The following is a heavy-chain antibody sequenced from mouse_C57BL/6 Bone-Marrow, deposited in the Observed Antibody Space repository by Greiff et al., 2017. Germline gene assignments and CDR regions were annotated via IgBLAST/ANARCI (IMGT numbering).Heavy chain of an antibody. CDR1: GFNIKDDY. CDR3: PTLYYEGY. J-gene: IGHJ2*01. D-gene: IGHD2-4*01. V-gene: IGHV14-4*01. Sequence: EVKLMESGAELVRPGASVKLSCTASGFNIKDDYMHWVKQRPEQGLEWIGWIDPENGDTAYASKFQGKATITAYTSSNTAYLQLSSLTSEDTAVYYCPTLYYEGYWDQGTTLTVSS. CDR2: IDPENGDT.